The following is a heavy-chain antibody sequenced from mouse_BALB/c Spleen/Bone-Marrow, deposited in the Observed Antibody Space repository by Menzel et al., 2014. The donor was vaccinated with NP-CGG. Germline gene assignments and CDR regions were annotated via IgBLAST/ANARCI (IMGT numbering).Heavy chain of an antibody. CDR3: ARWGGYFDV. Sequence: DVKLVESGGGLVQPGGSRKLSCAASGFTFSSFGMHWVRQAPEKGLEWVAYISSGSSTIYYADTVKGRFTISRDNPKNTLFQQMTSLRSEDTAMYYCARWGGYFDVWGAGTTVTVSS. CDR1: GFTFSSFG. J-gene: IGHJ1*01. V-gene: IGHV5-17*02. CDR2: ISSGSSTI.